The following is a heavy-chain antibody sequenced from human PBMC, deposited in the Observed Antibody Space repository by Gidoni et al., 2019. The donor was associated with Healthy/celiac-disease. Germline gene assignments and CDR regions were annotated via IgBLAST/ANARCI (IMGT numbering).Heavy chain of an antibody. CDR3: ARDKVDSSGWYYYYGMDV. Sequence: QVQLVESGGGVVQPGRSLRIACEATGFTFSSQGIHWVRQAPGKGLEWVAFIWYDGVNNSYADSVEGRFTISRDNSKTTLYLQMNSLRAEDTAVYYCARDKVDSSGWYYYYGMDVWGQGTTVTVSS. CDR2: IWYDGVNN. CDR1: GFTFSSQG. V-gene: IGHV3-33*01. D-gene: IGHD6-19*01. J-gene: IGHJ6*01.